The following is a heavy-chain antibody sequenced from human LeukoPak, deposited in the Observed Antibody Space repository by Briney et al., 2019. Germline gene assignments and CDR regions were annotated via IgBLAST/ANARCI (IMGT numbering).Heavy chain of an antibody. V-gene: IGHV4-59*02. CDR2: IFYTVKT. Sequence: SQTLSLTCTVSGGSVSGRYWSWIRQPPGKGLEWIGYIFYTVKTKYNPSLGSRVTISVDTSKNQFSLKLTSVTAADTAMYCCATTTDDGHSDYWGQGTLVTVSS. D-gene: IGHD1-1*01. CDR1: GGSVSGRY. CDR3: ATTTDDGHSDY. J-gene: IGHJ4*02.